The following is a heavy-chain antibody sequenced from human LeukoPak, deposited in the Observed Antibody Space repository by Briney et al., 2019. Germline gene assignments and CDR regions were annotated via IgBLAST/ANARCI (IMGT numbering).Heavy chain of an antibody. J-gene: IGHJ4*02. CDR1: GFTFSSYA. CDR2: ISGSGGST. V-gene: IGHV3-23*01. D-gene: IGHD6-19*01. CDR3: AKDGGGGWYTRNYFDY. Sequence: GGSLRLSCAASGFTFSSYAMSWVRQAPGKGLEWVSAISGSGGSTYYADSVKGRFTISRDNSKSTLYLQMNSLRAEDTAVYYCAKDGGGGWYTRNYFDYWGQGTLVTVSS.